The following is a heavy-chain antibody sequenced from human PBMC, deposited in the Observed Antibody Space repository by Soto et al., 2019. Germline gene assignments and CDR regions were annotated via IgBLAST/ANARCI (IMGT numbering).Heavy chain of an antibody. CDR1: GFTFTTYA. V-gene: IGHV3-23*01. Sequence: EVQLLESGGGLVQPGGSLTLSCAASGFTFTTYAMNWVRQAPGKGLEWVSLISNVVGATYYADSVKGRFTISRDTSKNTLSLQRNRLRAEDTAIYYCARRSYGAFDIWGQGTMVTVSS. CDR3: ARRSYGAFDI. J-gene: IGHJ3*02. CDR2: ISNVVGAT. D-gene: IGHD3-16*02.